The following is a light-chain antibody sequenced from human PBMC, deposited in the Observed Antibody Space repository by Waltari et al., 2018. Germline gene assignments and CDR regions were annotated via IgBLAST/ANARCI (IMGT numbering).Light chain of an antibody. CDR1: QSIGSY. Sequence: EIVLTPSPATLSLSPGERATLSCRASQSIGSYLAWYQQKPGLAPSLLIYDASNRAAGIPARFSGSGSGTDFTLTISSLEPEDFAVYYCQHRSNWPPSFGQGTKVEIK. CDR2: DAS. CDR3: QHRSNWPPS. J-gene: IGKJ2*01. V-gene: IGKV3-11*01.